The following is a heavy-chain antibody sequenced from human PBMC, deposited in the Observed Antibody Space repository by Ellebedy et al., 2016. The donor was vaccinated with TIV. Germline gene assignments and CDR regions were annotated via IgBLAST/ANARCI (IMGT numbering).Heavy chain of an antibody. CDR3: ANVLRHFDWYPPEN. Sequence: GESLKISCAASGYSFSTFAMSWVRQAPGKGLEWVSALSSSGLVTYYADSVKGRFTISRGNSKSMVYLQMNSLRPEDTAVYYCANVLRHFDWYPPENWGPGTLVTVSS. CDR1: GYSFSTFA. J-gene: IGHJ4*02. V-gene: IGHV3-23*01. D-gene: IGHD3-9*01. CDR2: LSSSGLVT.